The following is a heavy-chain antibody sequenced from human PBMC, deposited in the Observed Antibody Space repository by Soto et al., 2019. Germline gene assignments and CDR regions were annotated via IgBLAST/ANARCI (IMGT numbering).Heavy chain of an antibody. V-gene: IGHV4-30-2*01. Sequence: QLPLQESGSGLVKPSQTLSLTCAVSGGASSRGGYSWSWIRQPPGKGLEWSGYIYHSGSTYYNPGLESRVTISVDRSKNHFSLKLRSVTAADTAVYYCASWGMCAPRFGPCGQGALGTVSS. D-gene: IGHD3-16*01. CDR3: ASWGMCAPRFGP. CDR1: GGASSRGGYS. J-gene: IGHJ5*02. CDR2: IYHSGST.